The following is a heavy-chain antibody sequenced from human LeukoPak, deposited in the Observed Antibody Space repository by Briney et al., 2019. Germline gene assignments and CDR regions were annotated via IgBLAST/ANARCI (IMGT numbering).Heavy chain of an antibody. Sequence: SETLSLTCTVSGGSISSYYWSWIRQPPGKGLEWIGYIYYSGSTNYNPSLKSRVTISIDTSKDQFSLRLSSVTAADTAVYYCARGAAGYSYGWGQGTLVTVSS. D-gene: IGHD5-18*01. V-gene: IGHV4-59*01. CDR1: GGSISSYY. CDR2: IYYSGST. J-gene: IGHJ4*02. CDR3: ARGAAGYSYG.